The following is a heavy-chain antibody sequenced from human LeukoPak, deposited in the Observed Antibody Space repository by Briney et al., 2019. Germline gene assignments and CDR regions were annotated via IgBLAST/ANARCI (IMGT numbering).Heavy chain of an antibody. J-gene: IGHJ6*03. CDR3: ARHVAEEQWLVRAPYYMDV. CDR2: INHRGST. Sequence: SETLSHTCAVYGESFSGYYWSWIRQPPGKGLEWIGEINHRGSTNYNPSLKSRVTLSVDKSKNQFSLKLSSVTPADTAVYYCARHVAEEQWLVRAPYYMDVWGKGTTVTISS. D-gene: IGHD6-19*01. CDR1: GESFSGYY. V-gene: IGHV4-34*01.